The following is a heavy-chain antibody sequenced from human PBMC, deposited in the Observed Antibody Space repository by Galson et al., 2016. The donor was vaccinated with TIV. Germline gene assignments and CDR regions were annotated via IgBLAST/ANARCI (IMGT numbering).Heavy chain of an antibody. CDR3: ARVRFRELSGYYYYMDV. V-gene: IGHV1-69*13. CDR1: GDTFASYA. J-gene: IGHJ6*03. Sequence: SVKVSCKASGDTFASYAFSWVRQAPGQGLEVMGRIIPILGSSDCAQRFQGRVTITADASTSTVYMELRSLRSEDTAMYYCARVRFRELSGYYYYMDVWGKGTTVTVSS. D-gene: IGHD3-10*01. CDR2: IIPILGSS.